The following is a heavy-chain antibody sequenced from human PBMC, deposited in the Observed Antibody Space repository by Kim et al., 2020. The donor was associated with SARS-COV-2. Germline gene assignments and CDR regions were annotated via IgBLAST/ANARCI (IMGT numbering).Heavy chain of an antibody. CDR3: ARHEGGMIVVVTAFDY. D-gene: IGHD3-22*01. V-gene: IGHV4-39*01. CDR2: IYFSGST. J-gene: IGHJ4*02. CDR1: GGSISSSSYY. Sequence: SETLSLTCTVSGGSISSSSYYWGWIRQPPGKGLEWIGSIYFSGSTYYNPYLKSRVTISVDTSKNQFSLKPSSVTAADTAVYYCARHEGGMIVVVTAFDYWGQWTLVTVSS.